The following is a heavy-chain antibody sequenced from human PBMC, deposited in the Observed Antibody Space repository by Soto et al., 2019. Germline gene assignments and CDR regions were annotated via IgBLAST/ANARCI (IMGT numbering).Heavy chain of an antibody. Sequence: SETLSLTCAVSGGSISSGCYSWSWIRQPPGKGLEWIGYIYHSGSTYYNPSLKSRVTISVDRSKNQFSLKLSSVTAADTAVYYCARDLREATIGFDPWGQGTLVTV. D-gene: IGHD5-12*01. CDR2: IYHSGST. J-gene: IGHJ5*02. CDR1: GGSISSGCYS. V-gene: IGHV4-30-2*01. CDR3: ARDLREATIGFDP.